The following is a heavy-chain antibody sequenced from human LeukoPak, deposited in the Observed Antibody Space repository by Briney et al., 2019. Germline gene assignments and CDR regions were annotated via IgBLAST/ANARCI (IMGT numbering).Heavy chain of an antibody. CDR3: ARGYPFYYDSSGYYQRTYYYYMDV. V-gene: IGHV4-34*01. D-gene: IGHD3-22*01. Sequence: SETLSLTCAVYGGSFSGYYWRWIRQPPGKGLEWIGEINHSGSTNYNPSLKSRVTISVDTSKNQFSLKLSSVTAADTAVYYCARGYPFYYDSSGYYQRTYYYYMDVWGKGTTVTVSS. J-gene: IGHJ6*03. CDR1: GGSFSGYY. CDR2: INHSGST.